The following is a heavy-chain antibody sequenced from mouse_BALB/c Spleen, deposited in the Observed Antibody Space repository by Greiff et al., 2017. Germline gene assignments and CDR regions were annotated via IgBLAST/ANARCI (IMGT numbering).Heavy chain of an antibody. V-gene: IGHV1-31*01. CDR3: ARVYYRYDDAMDY. Sequence: EVQLQESGPELVKPGASVKISCKASGYSFTGYYMHWVKQSHVKSLEWIGRINPYNGATSYNQNFKDKASLTVDKSSSTAYMELHSLTSEDSAVYYCARVYYRYDDAMDYWGQGTSVTVSS. D-gene: IGHD2-14*01. CDR1: GYSFTGYY. CDR2: INPYNGAT. J-gene: IGHJ4*01.